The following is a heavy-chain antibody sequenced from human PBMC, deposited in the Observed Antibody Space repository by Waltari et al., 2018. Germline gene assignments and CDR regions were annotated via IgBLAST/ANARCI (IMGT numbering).Heavy chain of an antibody. CDR3: ARELGLFVDP. V-gene: IGHV3-53*04. J-gene: IGHJ5*02. Sequence: EMQLVQSGGCLVQPGGSLRLSCTVFDFSVTANYLTWVRQAPGKGLEWVSVINPDGSTDYADSVKGRFSISRHQSENTVYLEMNSVRPEDTGVYFCARELGLFVDPWGQGSQVIVSS. D-gene: IGHD3-16*01. CDR1: DFSVTANY. CDR2: INPDGST.